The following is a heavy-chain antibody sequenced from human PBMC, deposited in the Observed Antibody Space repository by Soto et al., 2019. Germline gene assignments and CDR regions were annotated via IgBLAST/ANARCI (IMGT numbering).Heavy chain of an antibody. CDR3: AHIPNYYQNDWFDP. J-gene: IGHJ5*02. CDR1: GFSLTTRGVG. D-gene: IGHD3-10*01. Sequence: QITLKESGPTLVKPTQTLTLTCTYSGFSLTTRGVGVGWIRQPPGKALECLALIYWDDDKRYSPSLQSRLSITKDTSSNQVVLTLTNVDPVDTATYYCAHIPNYYQNDWFDPWGQGTLVSVSS. V-gene: IGHV2-5*02. CDR2: IYWDDDK.